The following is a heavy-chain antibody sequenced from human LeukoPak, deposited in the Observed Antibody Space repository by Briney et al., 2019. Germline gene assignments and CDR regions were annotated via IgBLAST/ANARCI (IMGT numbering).Heavy chain of an antibody. J-gene: IGHJ5*02. CDR1: GYTFTSYG. D-gene: IGHD3-10*01. V-gene: IGHV1-18*01. CDR3: ARDAGFGELLGRFDP. CDR2: ISAYNGNT. Sequence: ASVKVSCKASGYTFTSYGISWVRQAPGQGLEWMGWISAYNGNTNYAQKLQGRVTMTTDTSTSTAYMELRSLRSDDTAVYYCARDAGFGELLGRFDPWGQGTLVTVSS.